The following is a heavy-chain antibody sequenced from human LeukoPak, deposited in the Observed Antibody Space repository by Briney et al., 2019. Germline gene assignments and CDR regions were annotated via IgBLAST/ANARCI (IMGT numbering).Heavy chain of an antibody. CDR3: ARDTNKYSGDY. Sequence: GGSHCPFCAASGFTFSDYCMSWIRQAPGKGLEWVSYISSNGGTIFYADSVKGRFTISRDNAKNSLYLQVNSLRAEDTAVYYCARDTNKYSGDYWGQGTLVTVSS. V-gene: IGHV3-11*04. CDR2: ISSNGGTI. CDR1: GFTFSDYC. J-gene: IGHJ4*02. D-gene: IGHD2-8*01.